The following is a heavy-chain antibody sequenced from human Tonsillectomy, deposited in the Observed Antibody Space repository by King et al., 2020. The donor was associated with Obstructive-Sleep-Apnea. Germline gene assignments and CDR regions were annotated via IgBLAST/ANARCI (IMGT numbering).Heavy chain of an antibody. CDR3: AREATNCGGDCDDAFDI. Sequence: VQLVQSGGGVVQPGRSLRLSCAASGFTFSSYAMHWVRQAPGKGLEWVAVISYDGSNKYYADSVKGRFTISRDNSKNTLYLQMNSLRAEDTAVYYCAREATNCGGDCDDAFDIWGQGTMVTVSS. V-gene: IGHV3-30-3*01. CDR2: ISYDGSNK. J-gene: IGHJ3*02. D-gene: IGHD2-21*02. CDR1: GFTFSSYA.